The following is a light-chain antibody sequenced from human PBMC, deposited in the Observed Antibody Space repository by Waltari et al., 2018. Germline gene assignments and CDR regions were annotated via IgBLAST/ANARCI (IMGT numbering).Light chain of an antibody. Sequence: DIQMTQSPFTLSASVGDRVTIICRASQSISSWLAWYQQKPGKAPKLLINKASSLESGVPSRFSGSGSGTEFTLTISSLQPDDFATYYCQQYNSYPLTFGPGTKVDFK. V-gene: IGKV1-5*03. CDR2: KAS. CDR3: QQYNSYPLT. CDR1: QSISSW. J-gene: IGKJ3*01.